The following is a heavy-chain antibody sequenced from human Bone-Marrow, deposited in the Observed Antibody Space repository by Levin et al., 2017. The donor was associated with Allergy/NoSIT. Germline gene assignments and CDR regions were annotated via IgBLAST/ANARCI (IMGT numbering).Heavy chain of an antibody. CDR3: VREFNDILTGYNRSRYRAYDI. CDR2: IFYDGIDK. V-gene: IGHV3-30*04. J-gene: IGHJ3*02. D-gene: IGHD3-9*01. Sequence: SCEASGFTLSTYVMNWVRQVPGKALEWVAVIFYDGIDKFHADSVKGRFTISRDNSKNTVYLQMNSLRAEDTAVYYCVREFNDILTGYNRSRYRAYDIWGQGTTVTVSS. CDR1: GFTLSTYV.